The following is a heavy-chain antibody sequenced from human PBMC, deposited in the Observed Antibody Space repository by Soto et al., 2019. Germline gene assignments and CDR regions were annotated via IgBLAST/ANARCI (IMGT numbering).Heavy chain of an antibody. CDR2: ISSSSSTI. D-gene: IGHD3-16*01. J-gene: IGHJ6*03. V-gene: IGHV3-48*01. Sequence: GRSLRLSCRVSGLTCGNYGMNWVRQATRKELEWVSYISSSSSTIFYAVSVKGQFTISRDNAKNSLYLQMNSLRAEDTAVYYWATGGYYMEVWGKGTTVTVSS. CDR1: GLTCGNYG. CDR3: ATGGYYMEV.